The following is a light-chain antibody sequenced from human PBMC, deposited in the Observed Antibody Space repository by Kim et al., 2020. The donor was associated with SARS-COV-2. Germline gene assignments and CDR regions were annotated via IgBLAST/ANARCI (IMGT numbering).Light chain of an antibody. CDR1: EWGDKY. J-gene: IGLJ2*01. CDR3: QAWDSSTVV. Sequence: AGQTASSACAGGEWGDKYAGWYQQRPGRSPVLVIYQDSRRPAGMPERVSGSNSGNTATLTISGTQAMDEADYYCQAWDSSTVVFGGGTKLTVL. CDR2: QDS. V-gene: IGLV3-1*01.